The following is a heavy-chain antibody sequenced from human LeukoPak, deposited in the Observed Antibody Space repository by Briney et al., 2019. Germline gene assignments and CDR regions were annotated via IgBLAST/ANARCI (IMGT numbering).Heavy chain of an antibody. J-gene: IGHJ4*02. Sequence: ASVKVSCKASGYTFTGYYMHWVRQAPGQGLEWMGWINPKSGGTNYAQKFQGRVTMTRDTSISTAYMELSRLRSDDTAVYYCARDGYYDSSGYYSIFDYWGQGTLVTVSS. CDR2: INPKSGGT. V-gene: IGHV1-2*02. CDR1: GYTFTGYY. CDR3: ARDGYYDSSGYYSIFDY. D-gene: IGHD3-22*01.